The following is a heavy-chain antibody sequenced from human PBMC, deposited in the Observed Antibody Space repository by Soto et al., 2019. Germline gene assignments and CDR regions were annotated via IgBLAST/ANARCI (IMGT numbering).Heavy chain of an antibody. CDR2: IHYSGTT. J-gene: IGHJ4*02. D-gene: IGHD6-13*01. Sequence: KASETLSLTCTVSGGSMRNYFWTWIRQPPGKGLEWIGYIHYSGTTSFFPSYNPSLRSRVTISEDTSKNQFSPKLLSVTTADTAVYFCAAGEASSRNLAPYYLDFWGQGTLVTVSS. V-gene: IGHV4-59*01. CDR1: GGSMRNYF. CDR3: AAGEASSRNLAPYYLDF.